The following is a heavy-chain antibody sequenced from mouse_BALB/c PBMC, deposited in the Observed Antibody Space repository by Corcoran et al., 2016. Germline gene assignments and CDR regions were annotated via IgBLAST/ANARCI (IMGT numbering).Heavy chain of an antibody. CDR2: INANNGGT. CDR3: ARFYYVVQFAY. J-gene: IGHJ3*01. V-gene: IGHV1-18*01. D-gene: IGHD2-1*01. CDR1: GYTFTEYT. Sequence: EVQLQQSGPELLKPGASVKISCKASGYTFTEYTMHWVKQSHGKSLEWIGGINANNGGTAYNQKFKGKATLTVDKSFSADYMELRTLTSVDSAVLYFARFYYVVQFAYWGQGTLVTFSA.